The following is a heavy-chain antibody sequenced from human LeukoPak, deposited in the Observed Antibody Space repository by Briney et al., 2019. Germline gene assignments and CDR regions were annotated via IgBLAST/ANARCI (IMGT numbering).Heavy chain of an antibody. CDR2: IYYTGST. J-gene: IGHJ4*02. CDR3: ARRSTLENFFDS. Sequence: SETLSLTCTVSGGSMTSYYWSWIRQPPGEGLEWIGNIYYTGSTNYNPSLKSRVTMSVDSSKSQLSLKLTSLTAADSAVYYCARRSTLENFFDSWGQGTPVTVSS. CDR1: GGSMTSYY. V-gene: IGHV4-59*08. D-gene: IGHD6-6*01.